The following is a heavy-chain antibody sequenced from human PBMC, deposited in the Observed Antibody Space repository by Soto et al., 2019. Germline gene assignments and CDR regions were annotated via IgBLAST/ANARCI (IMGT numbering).Heavy chain of an antibody. D-gene: IGHD2-2*02. CDR2: IWYDGSNK. V-gene: IGHV3-33*01. CDR3: ARGNPEPGIVVVPAATPFDY. J-gene: IGHJ4*02. CDR1: GFTFSSYG. Sequence: GGSLRLSCAASGFTFSSYGMHWVRQAPGKGLEWVAVIWYDGSNKYYADSVKGRFTISRDNSKNTLYLQMNSLRAEDTAVYYCARGNPEPGIVVVPAATPFDYWGQGTLVTVSS.